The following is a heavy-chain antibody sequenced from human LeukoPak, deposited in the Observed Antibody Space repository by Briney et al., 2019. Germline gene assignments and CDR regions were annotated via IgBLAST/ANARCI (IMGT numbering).Heavy chain of an antibody. CDR3: ARRREQVSFISRRKDQAFDY. Sequence: GGSLRLSCVASGFTFSTYWITWVRQAPGKGLEWVANIKQDGSEKYYVDSVKGRFTISRDNAKNSLYLQMNSLRAEDTAVYYCARRREQVSFISRRKDQAFDYWGQGTLVTVSS. CDR1: GFTFSTYW. CDR2: IKQDGSEK. V-gene: IGHV3-7*01. D-gene: IGHD1-14*01. J-gene: IGHJ4*02.